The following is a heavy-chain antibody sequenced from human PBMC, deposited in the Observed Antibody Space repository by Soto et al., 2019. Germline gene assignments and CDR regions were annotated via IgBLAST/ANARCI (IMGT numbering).Heavy chain of an antibody. CDR3: AKDKYSSGFTYFDY. Sequence: GSLRLSCAASGFTFSSYAMSWVRQAPGKGLEWVSAISGSGGSTYYADSVKGRFTISRDNSKSTLYLQMNSLRAEDTAVYYCAKDKYSSGFTYFDYWGQGTLVTVSS. D-gene: IGHD6-19*01. V-gene: IGHV3-23*01. J-gene: IGHJ4*02. CDR1: GFTFSSYA. CDR2: ISGSGGST.